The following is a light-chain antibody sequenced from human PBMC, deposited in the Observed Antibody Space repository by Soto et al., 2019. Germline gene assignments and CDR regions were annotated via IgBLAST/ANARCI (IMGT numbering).Light chain of an antibody. Sequence: EIVLTQSPGTLSLSPGERATLSCRASQSVSSRYLAWYQQKPGQAPRLLIYGASNRATGIPDRFSGSGSGTDFTLTICRLEPEDFAVYFCQQYNNSPEYTFGQGTKLEIK. CDR3: QQYNNSPEYT. J-gene: IGKJ2*01. V-gene: IGKV3-20*01. CDR2: GAS. CDR1: QSVSSRY.